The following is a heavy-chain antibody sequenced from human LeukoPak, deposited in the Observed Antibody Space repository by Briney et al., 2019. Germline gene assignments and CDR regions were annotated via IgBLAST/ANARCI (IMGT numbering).Heavy chain of an antibody. V-gene: IGHV4-59*01. J-gene: IGHJ4*02. Sequence: SETLSLTCNVSGGSISSYYWNWIRQPPGKGLEWIGYIYYSGSTNYNPSLKIRVTISVDTSKNQFSLKLNSVTAADTAVYYCARAGASTAVTTRFDYWGQGALVTVSS. CDR3: ARAGASTAVTTRFDY. D-gene: IGHD4-17*01. CDR2: IYYSGST. CDR1: GGSISSYY.